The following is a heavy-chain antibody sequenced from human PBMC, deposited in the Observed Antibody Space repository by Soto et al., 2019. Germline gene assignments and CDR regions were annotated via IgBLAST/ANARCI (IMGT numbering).Heavy chain of an antibody. CDR1: GISLTNSGVG. D-gene: IGHD3-9*01. CDR2: IYWDDAK. J-gene: IGHJ6*02. CDR3: AQMDFDLYGMDV. V-gene: IGHV2-5*02. Sequence: QITLTESGPTLVKPTQTLTLTCTFSGISLTNSGVGVSWIRQPPGQALEWLAVIYWDDAKHFSPSQKSRLTITKDTYKNQVVLTMTNMDSVDTATYFCAQMDFDLYGMDVWGQGTTVIVSS.